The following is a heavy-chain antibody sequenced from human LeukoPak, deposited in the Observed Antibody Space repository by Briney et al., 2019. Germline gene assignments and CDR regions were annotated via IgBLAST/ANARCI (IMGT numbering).Heavy chain of an antibody. V-gene: IGHV4-59*01. Sequence: PSETLSLTCTVSGGSISSYDWSWIRQPPGKGLEWIGYIYYSGSTNYNPSLKSRVTISVGTSKNQFSLKLSSVTAADTAVYYCARDLGGYCSGGSCYRPYYFDYWGQGTLVTVSS. D-gene: IGHD2-15*01. CDR1: GGSISSYD. CDR2: IYYSGST. CDR3: ARDLGGYCSGGSCYRPYYFDY. J-gene: IGHJ4*02.